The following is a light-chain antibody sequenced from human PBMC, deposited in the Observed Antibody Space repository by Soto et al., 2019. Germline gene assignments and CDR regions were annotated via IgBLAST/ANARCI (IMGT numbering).Light chain of an antibody. V-gene: IGLV2-14*03. CDR2: DVS. Sequence: QSVLTQPASVSGFPGQSITISCTGTSSDIGGYDYVSWYQQHPGKAPKLIIYDVSGRPSGVPNRFSGSKSANTASLTIFGLQAEDEADYHCSSYTSTSAPYVFGTGTKVTVL. CDR1: SSDIGGYDY. J-gene: IGLJ1*01. CDR3: SSYTSTSAPYV.